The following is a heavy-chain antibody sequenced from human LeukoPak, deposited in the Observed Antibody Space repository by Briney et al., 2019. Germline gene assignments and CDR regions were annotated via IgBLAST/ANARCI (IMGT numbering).Heavy chain of an antibody. CDR3: ARDRGYYDSSGYYPLWYFDL. CDR1: GGTFSSYA. CDR2: IIPILGIA. J-gene: IGHJ2*01. D-gene: IGHD3-22*01. V-gene: IGHV1-69*04. Sequence: SVKVSCKASGGTFSSYAISWVRQAPGQGLEWMGRIIPILGIANYAQKFQGRVTITADKSTSTAYMELSSLRAEDTAVYYCARDRGYYDSSGYYPLWYFDLWGRGTLVTVSS.